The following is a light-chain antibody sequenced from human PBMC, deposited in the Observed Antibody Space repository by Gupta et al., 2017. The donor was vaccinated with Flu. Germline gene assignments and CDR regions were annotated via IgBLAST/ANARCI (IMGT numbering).Light chain of an antibody. J-gene: IGLJ1*01. V-gene: IGLV2-11*01. CDR2: DVT. Sequence: QSAPTQPRSVSGSPGQSVTISCTGSSNDVGGSNRVSWYQQRPGKAPKLILYDVTERPSGVPDWFSGSKSGNTASLTISGLQADDEADYYCPSHAGRVTWVFGTGTTVTVL. CDR1: SNDVGGSNR. CDR3: PSHAGRVTWV.